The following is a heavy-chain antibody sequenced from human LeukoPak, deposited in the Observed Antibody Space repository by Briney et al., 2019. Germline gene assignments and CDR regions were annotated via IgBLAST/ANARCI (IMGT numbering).Heavy chain of an antibody. CDR1: GFTFSSYS. Sequence: GGSLRLSCAASGFTFSSYSMNWVRQAPGKGLEWVSYISSSSSTIYYADSVKGRFTISRDNAKNSLYLQMNSLRAEDTAVYYCARAAKDCSGGSCPQPTLYYYYYYMDVWGKGTTVTVSS. D-gene: IGHD2-15*01. V-gene: IGHV3-48*01. CDR2: ISSSSSTI. J-gene: IGHJ6*03. CDR3: ARAAKDCSGGSCPQPTLYYYYYYMDV.